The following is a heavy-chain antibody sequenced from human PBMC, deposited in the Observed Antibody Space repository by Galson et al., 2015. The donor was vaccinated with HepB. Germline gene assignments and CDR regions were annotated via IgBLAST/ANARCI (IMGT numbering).Heavy chain of an antibody. CDR3: TRDGSGNRPDAYFDL. J-gene: IGHJ4*02. V-gene: IGHV3-33*01. Sequence: SLRLSCAASGVAFSRFGMHWVRQAPGKGLEWVAGTRADGTKKFYADSVQGRFFISRDDSNNRLYLQMNSLRAEDTAVYYCTRDGSGNRPDAYFDLWGQGTLVTVSS. D-gene: IGHD5-18*01. CDR1: GVAFSRFG. CDR2: TRADGTKK.